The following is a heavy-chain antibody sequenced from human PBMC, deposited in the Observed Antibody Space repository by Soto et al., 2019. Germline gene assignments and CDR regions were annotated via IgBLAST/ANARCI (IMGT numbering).Heavy chain of an antibody. CDR3: ARDLRFQGHDYADYLGYGMDV. V-gene: IGHV4-59*01. CDR2: IYYRGST. J-gene: IGHJ6*02. CDR1: GGSISPYY. D-gene: IGHD4-17*01. Sequence: PSETLSLTCTVPGGSISPYYWSWIRQPPGKGLEWIGYIYYRGSTNYNPSLKSRVTILADTSKNQFSLNLSSVTTADTAVYYCARDLRFQGHDYADYLGYGMDVWGQGTTVTVSS.